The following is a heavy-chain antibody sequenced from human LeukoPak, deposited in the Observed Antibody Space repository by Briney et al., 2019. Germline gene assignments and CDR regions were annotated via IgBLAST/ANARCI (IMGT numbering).Heavy chain of an antibody. J-gene: IGHJ6*03. Sequence: SETLPLTCTVSGGSISSGGYYWSWIRQPPGKGLEWIGYIYHSGSTYYNPSLKSRVTISVDRSKNQFSLKLSSVTAADTAVYYCARVPPYIVVVPAAINYYMDVWGKGTTVTVSS. D-gene: IGHD2-2*01. CDR1: GGSISSGGYY. CDR2: IYHSGST. V-gene: IGHV4-30-2*01. CDR3: ARVPPYIVVVPAAINYYMDV.